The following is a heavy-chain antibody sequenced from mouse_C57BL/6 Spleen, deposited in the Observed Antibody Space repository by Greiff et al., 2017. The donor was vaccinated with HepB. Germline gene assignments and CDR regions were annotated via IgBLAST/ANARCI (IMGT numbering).Heavy chain of an antibody. D-gene: IGHD2-5*01. CDR3: ARGSYSNFYFDY. Sequence: QVQLQQPGAELVMPGASVKLSCKASGYTFTSYWMHWVKQRPGQGLEWIGEIDPSDSYTNYNQKFKGKSTLTVDKSSSTAYMQLSRLTSEDSAVYYCARGSYSNFYFDYWGQGTTLTVSS. J-gene: IGHJ2*01. V-gene: IGHV1-69*01. CDR2: IDPSDSYT. CDR1: GYTFTSYW.